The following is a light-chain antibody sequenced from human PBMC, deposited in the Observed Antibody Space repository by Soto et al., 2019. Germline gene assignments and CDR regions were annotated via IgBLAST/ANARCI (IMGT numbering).Light chain of an antibody. Sequence: QSVLTQPASVSGSPGQSITVSCTGTSSDVGGYNYVSWYQQHPGKAPKVMIYDVTNRPSGVSNRFSGSKSGNTASLTISGLQAEDEADYYCSSYTISSTYVFGTGTQLTVL. CDR2: DVT. CDR3: SSYTISSTYV. V-gene: IGLV2-14*01. CDR1: SSDVGGYNY. J-gene: IGLJ1*01.